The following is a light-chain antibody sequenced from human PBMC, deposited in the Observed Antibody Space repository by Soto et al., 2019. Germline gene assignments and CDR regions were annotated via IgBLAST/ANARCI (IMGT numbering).Light chain of an antibody. Sequence: QSVLTQPPSVSDAPRQRVTISCSGSSSNIGNNVVNWYQQLPGKAPKLLIYYDDLLPSGVSDRFSGSKSGTSASLAISGLQSEDEADYYCAAWDDSLNGRVFGGGTQLTVL. J-gene: IGLJ3*02. V-gene: IGLV1-36*01. CDR2: YDD. CDR1: SSNIGNNV. CDR3: AAWDDSLNGRV.